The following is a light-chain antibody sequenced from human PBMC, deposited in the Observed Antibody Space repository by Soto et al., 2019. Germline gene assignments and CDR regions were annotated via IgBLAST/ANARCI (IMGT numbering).Light chain of an antibody. CDR1: QSVSRNY. CDR3: QYYVSSPLT. CDR2: GTS. J-gene: IGKJ4*01. V-gene: IGKV3-20*01. Sequence: EIVLTQSPGTLSLSPGESATLSCRASQSVSRNYLAWYQQRPGQAPRLLIYGTSSRATGIPDRFSGSGSGTDFTLTVSRLEPEDFAVYYCQYYVSSPLTFGGGTKVEIK.